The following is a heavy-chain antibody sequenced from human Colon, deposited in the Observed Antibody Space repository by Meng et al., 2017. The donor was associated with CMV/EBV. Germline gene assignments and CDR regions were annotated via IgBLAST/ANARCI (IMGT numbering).Heavy chain of an antibody. V-gene: IGHV1-18*01. Sequence: QVALVQAGADVEKPGASEKVSCKTSGYTVTNSGISRVRQAPGQGLEWMAYISPYNGDTNYAQRFQGRVALTTDTATSTVYMELGSLTSDDTAMYYCARVIEIKSNRDWHQIYFDLWGQGTLVTVPS. D-gene: IGHD3/OR15-3a*01. CDR3: ARVIEIKSNRDWHQIYFDL. J-gene: IGHJ4*02. CDR1: GYTVTNSG. CDR2: ISPYNGDT.